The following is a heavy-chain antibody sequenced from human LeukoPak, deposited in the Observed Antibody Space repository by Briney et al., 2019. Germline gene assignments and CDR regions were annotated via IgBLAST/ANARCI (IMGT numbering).Heavy chain of an antibody. CDR3: ARVYYDSSGYYSYYFDY. CDR1: GGSFSGYY. Sequence: SETLSLTCAAYGGSFSGYYWSWIRQPPGKGLEWIGEINHSGSTNYNPSLKSRVTISVDTSKNQFSLKLSSVTAADTAVYYCARVYYDSSGYYSYYFDYWGQGTLVTVSS. V-gene: IGHV4-34*01. CDR2: INHSGST. J-gene: IGHJ4*02. D-gene: IGHD3-22*01.